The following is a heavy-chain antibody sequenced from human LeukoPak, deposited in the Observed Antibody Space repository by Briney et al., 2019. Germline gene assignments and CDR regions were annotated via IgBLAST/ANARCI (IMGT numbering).Heavy chain of an antibody. J-gene: IGHJ4*02. D-gene: IGHD5-24*01. CDR2: ISGSGGST. V-gene: IGHV3-23*01. CDR1: GFSFNTYA. Sequence: GGSLRLSCAASGFSFNTYAMSWVRQAPGKGLEWVSAISGSGGSTYYADSVKGRFTISRDNSKNTLYLQMNSLRAEDTAVYYCATPDPRWLQFDYWGQGTLVTVSS. CDR3: ATPDPRWLQFDY.